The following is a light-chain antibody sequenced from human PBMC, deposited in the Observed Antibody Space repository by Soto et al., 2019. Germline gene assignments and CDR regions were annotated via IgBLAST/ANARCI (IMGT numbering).Light chain of an antibody. V-gene: IGKV3-15*01. CDR3: QQYNNWPPRT. CDR2: GAS. Sequence: LVMTQSPASLSVSPGETATLSCRASQSISNSLAWYQQKPGQAPSLLIYGASTRATGIPARFSGSGSGTEFTLTISILQSEDSALYYCQQYNNWPPRTFGQGTKVDIK. J-gene: IGKJ2*01. CDR1: QSISNS.